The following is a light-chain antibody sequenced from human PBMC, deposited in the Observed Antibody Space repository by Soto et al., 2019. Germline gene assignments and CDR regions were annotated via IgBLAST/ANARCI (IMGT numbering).Light chain of an antibody. CDR2: DAS. Sequence: EIVLTQSPATLSLSPGERATLSCRASQSVSSYLAWYQQKPGQAPRLLIYDASNRATGVPARFSGSGSGTDFTLTISSLEPDYFAVYYCQQRSDWPSTVGGGTKVQIK. CDR3: QQRSDWPST. CDR1: QSVSSY. V-gene: IGKV3-11*01. J-gene: IGKJ4*01.